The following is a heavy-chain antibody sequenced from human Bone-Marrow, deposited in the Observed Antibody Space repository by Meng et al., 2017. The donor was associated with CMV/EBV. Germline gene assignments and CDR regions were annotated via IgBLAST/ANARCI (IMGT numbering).Heavy chain of an antibody. CDR3: ARGTLRRSDS. CDR1: GFTFSGYW. CDR2: IKYDGSEI. D-gene: IGHD3-3*01. V-gene: IGHV3-7*01. J-gene: IGHJ4*02. Sequence: GESLKISCAASGFTFSGYWMSWVRQPPGKGLEWVANIKYDGSEIDYVDSVEGRFTTSRDNAKNSLYLQMNSLRVEDTTVYYCARGTLRRSDSWGQGSLVNGSS.